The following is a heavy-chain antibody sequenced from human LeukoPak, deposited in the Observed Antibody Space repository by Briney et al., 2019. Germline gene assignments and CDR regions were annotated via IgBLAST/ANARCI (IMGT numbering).Heavy chain of an antibody. J-gene: IGHJ4*02. CDR3: ARDLERWLQFDY. CDR2: ISSSSYI. V-gene: IGHV3-21*01. Sequence: GGSLRLSCAASGFTFSSYSMNWVRQAPGKGLEWVSSISSSSYIYYADSVKGRFTISRDNAENSLYLQMNSLRAEDTAVYYCARDLERWLQFDYWGQGTLVTVSS. D-gene: IGHD5-24*01. CDR1: GFTFSSYS.